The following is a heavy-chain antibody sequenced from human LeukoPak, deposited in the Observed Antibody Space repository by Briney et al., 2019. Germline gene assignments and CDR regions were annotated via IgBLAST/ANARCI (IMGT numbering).Heavy chain of an antibody. D-gene: IGHD5-24*01. V-gene: IGHV4-39*01. CDR3: ARQGWLQSVDPSNYYYYYMDV. CDR2: IYYSGST. J-gene: IGHJ6*03. CDR1: GGSISSSSYY. Sequence: KPSETLSLTCTVSGGSISSSSYYWGWIRQPPGKGLEWIGSIYYSGSTYYNPSLKSRVTISVDTSKNQFSLKLSSVTAADTAVYYCARQGWLQSVDPSNYYYYYMDVWGKGTTVTASS.